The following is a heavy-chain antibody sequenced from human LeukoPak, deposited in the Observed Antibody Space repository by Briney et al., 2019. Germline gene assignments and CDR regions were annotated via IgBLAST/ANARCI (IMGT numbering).Heavy chain of an antibody. CDR3: ARLLGDGYKLNTLDY. D-gene: IGHD5-24*01. CDR1: GYTFTHHY. CDR2: MNASSRGT. J-gene: IGHJ4*02. V-gene: IGHV1-2*02. Sequence: ASVQVPCKASGYTFTHHYLHWVGQAPGEGLEWIGWMNASSRGTNYGQQLQGVVPMTRDTSISKAYMDLLRLRSHDTVVFHCARLLGDGYKLNTLDYWRQGTLVTVPS.